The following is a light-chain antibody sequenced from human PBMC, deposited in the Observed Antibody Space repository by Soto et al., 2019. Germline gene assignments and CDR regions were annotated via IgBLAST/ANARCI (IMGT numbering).Light chain of an antibody. Sequence: DIQLTQSPSTLSASVGDRVTITCRASQNLDTWLAWYQQRPGKAPKLLIYDASTLQSGVPSTFSGSGSGTGFTLTISSLQPDDFATYYCQQYNTNSLTFGGGTKVEIK. V-gene: IGKV1-5*01. CDR2: DAS. J-gene: IGKJ4*01. CDR1: QNLDTW. CDR3: QQYNTNSLT.